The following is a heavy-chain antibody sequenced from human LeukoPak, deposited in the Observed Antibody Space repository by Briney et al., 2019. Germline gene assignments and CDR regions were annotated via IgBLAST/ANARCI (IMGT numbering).Heavy chain of an antibody. CDR1: GGSISSSSYY. CDR3: ARRVGYRSSTSCYILSDY. V-gene: IGHV4-39*01. CDR2: IYYSGST. D-gene: IGHD2-2*02. Sequence: PSETLSLTCTVSGGSISSSSYYWGWIRQPPGKGLEWIGSIYYSGSTYYNPSLKSRVTISVDTSKNQFSLKLSSVTAADTAVYYCARRVGYRSSTSCYILSDYWGQGTLVTVSS. J-gene: IGHJ4*02.